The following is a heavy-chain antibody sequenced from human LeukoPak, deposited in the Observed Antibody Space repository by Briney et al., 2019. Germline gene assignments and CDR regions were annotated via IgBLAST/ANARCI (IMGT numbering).Heavy chain of an antibody. CDR3: AKGMAAYGSGSLFDY. V-gene: IGHV3-30*18. Sequence: GGSLRLSCAASGFTFSTYGMHWVRQAPGKGLEWVAVRSYDGSNKYYADSVKGRFTISRDNSKNTLYLQMNSLRTEDTAVYYCAKGMAAYGSGSLFDYWGQGTLVTVSS. J-gene: IGHJ4*02. CDR1: GFTFSTYG. CDR2: RSYDGSNK. D-gene: IGHD3-10*01.